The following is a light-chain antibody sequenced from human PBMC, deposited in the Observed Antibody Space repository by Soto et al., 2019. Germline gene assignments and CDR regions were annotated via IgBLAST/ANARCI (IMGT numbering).Light chain of an antibody. J-gene: IGKJ1*01. CDR3: QKYDSAEWT. CDR2: AAS. V-gene: IGKV1-27*01. CDR1: QAFRNY. Sequence: DFRMTQSPSSLSASVGDRVTITCRASQAFRNYLAWYQQKPGKDPKVLIYAASTLQSGVPSRFSGSGSGTDFTLTISSLQPEDVAPYYCQKYDSAEWTFGQGTRVEIK.